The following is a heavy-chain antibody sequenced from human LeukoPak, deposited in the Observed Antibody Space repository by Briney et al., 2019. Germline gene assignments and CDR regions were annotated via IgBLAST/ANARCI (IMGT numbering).Heavy chain of an antibody. CDR2: IFSGGST. J-gene: IGHJ4*02. CDR3: ARGFDSKSTYFDY. CDR1: GGSISGYY. Sequence: PSETLSLTCTVSGGSISGYYWTWIRQPPGKGLEWIGYIFSGGSTSYNPSLKSRVTISEDTSKNQFSLKLRSVTAADTAVYYCARGFDSKSTYFDYWGQGTLLTVSS. D-gene: IGHD5-12*01. V-gene: IGHV4-59*01.